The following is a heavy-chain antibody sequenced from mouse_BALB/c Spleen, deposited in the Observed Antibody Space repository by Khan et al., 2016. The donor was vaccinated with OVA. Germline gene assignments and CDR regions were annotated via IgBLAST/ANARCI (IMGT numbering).Heavy chain of an antibody. Sequence: QIQLVQSGPELKKPGDTVKISCTASGYTFTDFGLNWVKQAPGKGLEWMGWINTYTGDPTYADDFKGRFAFSLETSASTSYLQINNLKNEDTATYYCALPPYFSHALADWGAGTTVTVSS. V-gene: IGHV9-3-1*01. J-gene: IGHJ1*01. CDR1: GYTFTDFG. D-gene: IGHD2-10*01. CDR3: ALPPYFSHALAD. CDR2: INTYTGDP.